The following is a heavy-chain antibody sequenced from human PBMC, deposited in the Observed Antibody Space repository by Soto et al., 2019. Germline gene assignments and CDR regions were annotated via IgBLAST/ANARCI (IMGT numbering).Heavy chain of an antibody. J-gene: IGHJ4*02. CDR2: MSDDGSKK. V-gene: IGHV3-30*18. D-gene: IGHD3-10*01. CDR3: AKEGRETGGYYFDC. Sequence: QVQLVESGGGVVQPGRSLRLSCAASGFSFSKYGMHWVRQAPGKGLEWVAEMSDDGSKKYYGDSVKGRFTISRDNSKNTLYLLMDSLRPEDTAMYYCAKEGRETGGYYFDCWGQGTLVTVSS. CDR1: GFSFSKYG.